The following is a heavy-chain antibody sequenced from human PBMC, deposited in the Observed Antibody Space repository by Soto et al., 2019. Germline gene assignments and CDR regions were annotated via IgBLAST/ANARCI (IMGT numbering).Heavy chain of an antibody. CDR3: AKRPSDFWSGYPYYYMDV. V-gene: IGHV3-30*18. J-gene: IGHJ6*03. CDR2: ISYDGSNK. Sequence: GGSLRLSCAASGFTFSSYGMHWVHQAPGKGLEWVAVISYDGSNKYYADSVKGRFTISRDNSKNTLYLQMNSLRAEDTAVYYCAKRPSDFWSGYPYYYMDVWGKGTTVTVSS. D-gene: IGHD3-3*01. CDR1: GFTFSSYG.